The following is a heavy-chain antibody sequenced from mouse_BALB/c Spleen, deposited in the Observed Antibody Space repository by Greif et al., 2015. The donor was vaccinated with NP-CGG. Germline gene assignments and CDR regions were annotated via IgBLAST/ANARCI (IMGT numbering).Heavy chain of an antibody. V-gene: IGHV14-3*02. Sequence: EVQRVESGAELVKPGASVKLSCTASGFNIKDTYMHWVKQRPEQGLEWIGRIDPANGNTKYDPKFQGKATITADTSSNTAYLQLSSLTSEDTAVYYCARESIYYGNYVYAMDYWGQGTSVTVSS. J-gene: IGHJ4*01. D-gene: IGHD2-1*01. CDR3: ARESIYYGNYVYAMDY. CDR2: IDPANGNT. CDR1: GFNIKDTY.